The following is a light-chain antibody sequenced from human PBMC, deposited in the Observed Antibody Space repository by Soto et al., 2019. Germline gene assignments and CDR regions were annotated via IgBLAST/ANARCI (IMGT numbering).Light chain of an antibody. V-gene: IGKV1-39*01. CDR3: QQTYSSPET. J-gene: IGKJ1*01. Sequence: DIQMTQSPSSLSASVGDRVTITCRASQSISNYLNWFQQKQGNPPKLLIYAASTLQGGVPSRFSVRGSGTDFTLTISSLQPEDFATYYCQQTYSSPETFGQGTKVEI. CDR1: QSISNY. CDR2: AAS.